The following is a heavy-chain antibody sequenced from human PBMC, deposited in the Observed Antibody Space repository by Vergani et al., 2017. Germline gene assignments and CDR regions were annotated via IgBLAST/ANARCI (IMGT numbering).Heavy chain of an antibody. CDR2: IWYDGSNK. CDR3: ARMGDRLAVAPDY. CDR1: GFTFSSYG. V-gene: IGHV3-33*01. J-gene: IGHJ4*02. D-gene: IGHD6-19*01. Sequence: QVQLVESGGGVVQPGRSLRLSCAASGFTFSSYGMHWVRQAPGKGLEWVAVIWYDGSNKYYADSVKGRFTISRDNSKNTLYLQMNSLRAEDTAVYYCARMGDRLAVAPDYWGQGTLVTVSS.